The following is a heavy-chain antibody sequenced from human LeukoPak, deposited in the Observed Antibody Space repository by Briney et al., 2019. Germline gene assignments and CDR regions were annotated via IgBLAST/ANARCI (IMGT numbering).Heavy chain of an antibody. J-gene: IGHJ4*02. V-gene: IGHV5-51*01. Sequence: GEPLKICCKVFGSSFTTYWSGWVRQMPGKGLEWMGIIYPGDSDTRYSPSFQGQVTISADKSISTAYLQWSSLKASDTAMYYCARSDVYFDYWGQGTLVTVSS. CDR1: GSSFTTYW. CDR2: IYPGDSDT. CDR3: ARSDVYFDY.